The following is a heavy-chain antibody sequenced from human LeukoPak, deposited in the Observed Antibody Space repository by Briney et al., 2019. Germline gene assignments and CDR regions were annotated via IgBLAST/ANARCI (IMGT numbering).Heavy chain of an antibody. CDR1: GFTFSSAW. Sequence: GGSLRLSCAASGFTFSSAWMSWVRQAPGKGLEWVGRIKYKAYGGTTNYAAPVKGRFTISRDDSKNTLYLQMNSLKTEDTAVYYCTPTPHSGGYWGQGTLVTVSS. J-gene: IGHJ4*02. CDR3: TPTPHSGGY. D-gene: IGHD2-21*01. CDR2: IKYKAYGGTT. V-gene: IGHV3-15*01.